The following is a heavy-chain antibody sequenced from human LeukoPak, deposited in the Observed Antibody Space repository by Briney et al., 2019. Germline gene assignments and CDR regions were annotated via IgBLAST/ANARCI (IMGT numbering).Heavy chain of an antibody. Sequence: PGGSLTLSCAASGFTFSSYWMHWVRQGPGKGLKWVSRINSEGTNTMYADSVKGRFTTSRDNAKDTLSLQMNSLRAEDTAVYYCARMVSYAFDMWGQGTMVTVSS. CDR3: ARMVSYAFDM. V-gene: IGHV3-74*03. CDR2: INSEGTNT. D-gene: IGHD3-16*02. CDR1: GFTFSSYW. J-gene: IGHJ3*02.